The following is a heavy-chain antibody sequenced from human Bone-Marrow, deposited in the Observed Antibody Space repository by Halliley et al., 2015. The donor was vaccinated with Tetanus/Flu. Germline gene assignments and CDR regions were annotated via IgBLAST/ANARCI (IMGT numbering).Heavy chain of an antibody. V-gene: IGHV4-4*02. CDR3: ARPPTFGSGTDY. J-gene: IGHJ4*02. Sequence: PGKGLEWIGEIYHSGNTNYNPSLKSRVTISIDKSKTQFPRKLSSVTAADTAVYYCARPPTFGSGTDYWGQGTLVTVSP. CDR2: IYHSGNT. D-gene: IGHD3-16*01.